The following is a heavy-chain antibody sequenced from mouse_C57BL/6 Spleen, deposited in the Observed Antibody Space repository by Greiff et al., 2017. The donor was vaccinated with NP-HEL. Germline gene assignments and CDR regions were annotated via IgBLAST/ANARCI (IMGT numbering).Heavy chain of an antibody. CDR1: GYAFSSSW. CDR3: ARHHNYGSSHFDY. J-gene: IGHJ2*01. V-gene: IGHV1-82*01. D-gene: IGHD1-1*01. Sequence: QVQLQQSGPELVKPGASVKISCKASGYAFSSSWMNWVKQRPGKGLEWIGRIYPGDGDTNYNGKFKGKATLTADKSSSPAYMQHSSLTSEDSAVYFCARHHNYGSSHFDYWGQGTTLTVSS. CDR2: IYPGDGDT.